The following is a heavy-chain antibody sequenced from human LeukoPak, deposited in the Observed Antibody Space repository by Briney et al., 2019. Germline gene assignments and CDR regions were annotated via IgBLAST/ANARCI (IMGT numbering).Heavy chain of an antibody. CDR3: ARAPYGDYAFDI. D-gene: IGHD4-17*01. Sequence: GGSLRLSCAASGFTFTTYWMSWVRQAPGKGLEWVANIDQDGSEKYYVDSVKGRFTISRDNAKNSLYLQMNSLRAEDTAVYYCARAPYGDYAFDIWGQGTMVTVSS. J-gene: IGHJ3*02. CDR2: IDQDGSEK. CDR1: GFTFTTYW. V-gene: IGHV3-7*01.